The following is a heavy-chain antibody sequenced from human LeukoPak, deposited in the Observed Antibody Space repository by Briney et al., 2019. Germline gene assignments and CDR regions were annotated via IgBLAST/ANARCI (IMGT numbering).Heavy chain of an antibody. J-gene: IGHJ4*02. D-gene: IGHD5-24*01. Sequence: PSQTLSLTCAVSGGSISSGGYSWNWVRQPPGQGLEWIGSIYNIGNTNYNPSLKSRVTISVDTSKNQFSLNLSSVTAADTAVYYCASLNFAGRDGYNSFDYWGQGTLVTVSS. CDR1: GGSISSGGYS. V-gene: IGHV4-30-4*07. CDR2: IYNIGNT. CDR3: ASLNFAGRDGYNSFDY.